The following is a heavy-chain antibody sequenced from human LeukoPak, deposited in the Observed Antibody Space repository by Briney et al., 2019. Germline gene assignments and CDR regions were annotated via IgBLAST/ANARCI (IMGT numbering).Heavy chain of an antibody. CDR3: ARSEYYYDSSGPLGWFDP. V-gene: IGHV4-38-2*02. J-gene: IGHJ5*02. CDR2: IYHSGRT. Sequence: SSETLSLTCTVSGYSISSGYYWGWIRQPPGKGLEWIGSIYHSGRTYYNPSLKSRVTISVDTSKNQFSLKLSSVTAADTAVYYCARSEYYYDSSGPLGWFDPWGQGTLVTVSS. CDR1: GYSISSGYY. D-gene: IGHD3-22*01.